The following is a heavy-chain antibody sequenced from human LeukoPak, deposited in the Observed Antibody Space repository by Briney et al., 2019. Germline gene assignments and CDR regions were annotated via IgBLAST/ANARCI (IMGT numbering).Heavy chain of an antibody. CDR3: AKDSSSGWYHNHFDY. D-gene: IGHD6-19*01. V-gene: IGHV3-23*01. Sequence: GGSLRLSCAASGFTFSSYAMSWVRQAPGKGLEWVSAISGSGGGTYYADSVKGRFTISRDNSKNTLYLQMNSLRAEDTAVYYCAKDSSSGWYHNHFDYWGQGILVTVSS. CDR2: ISGSGGGT. J-gene: IGHJ4*02. CDR1: GFTFSSYA.